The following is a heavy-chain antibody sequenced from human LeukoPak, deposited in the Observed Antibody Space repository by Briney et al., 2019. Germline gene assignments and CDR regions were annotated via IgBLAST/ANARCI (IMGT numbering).Heavy chain of an antibody. V-gene: IGHV4-59*01. J-gene: IGHJ1*01. CDR2: IYYSGST. D-gene: IGHD6-19*01. Sequence: SETLSLTCTVSGGSINTYFRSWIRQPPGKGLEWIVYIYYSGSTNHNPSLKSRVTISVDTSKNQISLKLSSVTAADTAVYYCARGVTGGWYGDFQHWGQGTLVTVSA. CDR3: ARGVTGGWYGDFQH. CDR1: GGSINTYF.